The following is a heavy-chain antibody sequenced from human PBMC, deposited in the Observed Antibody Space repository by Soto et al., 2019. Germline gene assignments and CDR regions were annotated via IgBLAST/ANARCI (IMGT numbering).Heavy chain of an antibody. CDR2: FSASGIST. CDR1: GFTFSSYV. Sequence: EVQLLESGGGLVQPGGSLRLSCAASGFTFSSYVMSWVRQAPGKGLAWVSGFSASGISTYYADSVKGRFTISRENSKNPVYLQMNSLRAEDTAVYYCAKLSGDQPLSTFDHWGLGTLVTVSS. J-gene: IGHJ4*02. D-gene: IGHD3-3*02. V-gene: IGHV3-23*01. CDR3: AKLSGDQPLSTFDH.